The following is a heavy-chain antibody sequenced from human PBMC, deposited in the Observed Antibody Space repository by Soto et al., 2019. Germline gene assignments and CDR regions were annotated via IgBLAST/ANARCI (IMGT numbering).Heavy chain of an antibody. J-gene: IGHJ1*01. CDR3: ARLRGSGWLNGGEYFQH. Sequence: GESLKISCKGSGYSFTSYWIGWVRQMPGKGLEWMGIIYPGDSDTRYSPSFQGQVTISADKSISTAYLQRSSLKASDTAMYYCARLRGSGWLNGGEYFQHWGQGTLVTVSS. D-gene: IGHD6-19*01. CDR2: IYPGDSDT. CDR1: GYSFTSYW. V-gene: IGHV5-51*01.